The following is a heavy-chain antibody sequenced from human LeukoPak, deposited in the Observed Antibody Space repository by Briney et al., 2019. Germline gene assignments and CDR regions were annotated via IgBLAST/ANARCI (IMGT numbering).Heavy chain of an antibody. Sequence: GGSLRLSCEGSAFIFSGHWMNWVRQTPGKGLEWVASIKEDGSERQYVDSVKGRFSISRDNTKGSLFLQLNSLRAEDTAVYYCARDRGRYYYDSSGYYYEKTHYYFDYWGQGTLVTVSS. V-gene: IGHV3-7*03. J-gene: IGHJ4*02. CDR2: IKEDGSER. CDR1: AFIFSGHW. CDR3: ARDRGRYYYDSSGYYYEKTHYYFDY. D-gene: IGHD3-22*01.